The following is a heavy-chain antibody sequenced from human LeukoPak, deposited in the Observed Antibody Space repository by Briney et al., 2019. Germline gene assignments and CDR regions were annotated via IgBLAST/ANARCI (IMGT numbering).Heavy chain of an antibody. J-gene: IGHJ6*02. CDR2: ISSDGSNK. CDR3: ARSGRAYDYFYFYGMAV. D-gene: IGHD3-10*01. V-gene: IGHV3-30-3*01. Sequence: GGSLRLSCAASGFTFGSYAMYWVRQAPGKGLEWVAVISSDGSNKYYADSVKGRFTISRDNSKNTLYLRVNSLRAEDTAMYYCARSGRAYDYFYFYGMAVWGQGTTVTVSS. CDR1: GFTFGSYA.